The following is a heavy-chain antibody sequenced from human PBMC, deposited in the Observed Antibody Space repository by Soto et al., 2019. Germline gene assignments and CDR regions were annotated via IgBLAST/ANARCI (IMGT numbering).Heavy chain of an antibody. CDR3: ARQVVVVAATYVY. Sequence: PSETLSLTCTVSGGSISSSSYYWGWIRQPPGKGLEWIGSIYYSGSTYYNPSLKSRVTISVDTSKNQFSLKLSSVTAADTAVYYCARQVVVVAATYVYWGQGTLVTVSS. J-gene: IGHJ4*02. V-gene: IGHV4-39*01. CDR2: IYYSGST. CDR1: GGSISSSSYY. D-gene: IGHD2-15*01.